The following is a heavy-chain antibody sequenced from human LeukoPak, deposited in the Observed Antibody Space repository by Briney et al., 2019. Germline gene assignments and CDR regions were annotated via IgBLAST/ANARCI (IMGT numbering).Heavy chain of an antibody. CDR3: ARAHSTRGAFDI. Sequence: ETLSLTCAVYGGSFSGYYWSWIRQPPGKGLEWIGEINHSGSTNYNPSLKSRVTISVDTSKNQFSLKLSSVTAADTAVYYCARAHSTRGAFDIWGQGTMVTVSS. D-gene: IGHD3-10*01. CDR2: INHSGST. J-gene: IGHJ3*02. V-gene: IGHV4-34*01. CDR1: GGSFSGYY.